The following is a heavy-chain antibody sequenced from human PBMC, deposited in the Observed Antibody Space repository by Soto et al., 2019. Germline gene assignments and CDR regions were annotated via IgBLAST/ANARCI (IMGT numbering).Heavy chain of an antibody. D-gene: IGHD6-13*01. CDR3: ARGAAAKLPNWFDP. CDR1: GGSFSGYY. Sequence: SETLSLTCAVYGGSFSGYYWSWIRQPPGKGLEWIGEINHSGSTNYNPSLKSRVTISVDTSKNQFSPKLSSVTAADTAVYYCARGAAAKLPNWFDPWGQGTLVTVSS. J-gene: IGHJ5*02. V-gene: IGHV4-34*01. CDR2: INHSGST.